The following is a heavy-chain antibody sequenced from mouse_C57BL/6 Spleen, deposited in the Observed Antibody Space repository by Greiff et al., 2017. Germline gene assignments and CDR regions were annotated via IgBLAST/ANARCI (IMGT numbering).Heavy chain of an antibody. CDR2: IAPSDSYT. CDR3: AWGGDGLVAY. CDR1: GYTFTSYW. Sequence: QVQLQQPGAELVKPGASVKLSCTASGYTFTSYWMQWVKPRPGQGLEWIGEIAPSDSYTNYNQKFKGKATLTVDTSSSTAYMQLSSLTSEDSAVYDCAWGGDGLVAYWGQGTLVTVSA. D-gene: IGHD2-3*01. V-gene: IGHV1-50*01. J-gene: IGHJ3*01.